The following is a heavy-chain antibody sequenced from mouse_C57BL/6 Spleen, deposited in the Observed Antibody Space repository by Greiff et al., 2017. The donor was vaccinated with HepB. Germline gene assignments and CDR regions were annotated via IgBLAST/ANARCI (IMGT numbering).Heavy chain of an antibody. CDR2: ILPGSGST. J-gene: IGHJ1*03. CDR3: ARCSYYYGSTLWYFDV. CDR1: GYTFTGYW. D-gene: IGHD1-1*01. Sequence: QVQLKQSGAELMKPGASVKLSCKATGYTFTGYWIEWVKQRPGHGLEWIGEILPGSGSTNYNEKFKGKATFTADTSSNTAYMQLSSLTTEDSAIYYCARCSYYYGSTLWYFDVWGIGTTVTVSS. V-gene: IGHV1-9*01.